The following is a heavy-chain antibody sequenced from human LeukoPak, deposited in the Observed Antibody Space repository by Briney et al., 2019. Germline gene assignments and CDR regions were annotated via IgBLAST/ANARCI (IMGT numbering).Heavy chain of an antibody. CDR2: ISDNGGNT. CDR3: VKAAGSWYGYFDY. Sequence: GGSLRLSCAASGFTFSTYGINWVRQAPGKGLEYVSTISDNGGNTNYADSVKGRFTISRDNSKNTLYLQMSSLRPEDTAVYYCVKAAGSWYGYFDYWGQGTLVTVSS. J-gene: IGHJ4*02. CDR1: GFTFSTYG. V-gene: IGHV3-64D*06. D-gene: IGHD6-13*01.